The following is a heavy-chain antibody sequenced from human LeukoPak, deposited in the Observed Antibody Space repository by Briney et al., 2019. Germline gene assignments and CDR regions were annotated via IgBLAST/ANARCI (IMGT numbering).Heavy chain of an antibody. J-gene: IGHJ4*02. D-gene: IGHD6-19*01. Sequence: SSETLSLTCAVSGGSISSSNWWSWVRQPPGKGLEWIGHLHYSGTTNYNPSLKSRVTISVDTSKNQFSLKLSSVTAADTAVYYCAGGSGSGWMVDSWGQGILVTVSS. V-gene: IGHV4-4*02. CDR1: GGSISSSNW. CDR2: LHYSGTT. CDR3: AGGSGSGWMVDS.